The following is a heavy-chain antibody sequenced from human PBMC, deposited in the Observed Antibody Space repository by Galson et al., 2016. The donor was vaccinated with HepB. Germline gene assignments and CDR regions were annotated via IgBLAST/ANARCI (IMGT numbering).Heavy chain of an antibody. Sequence: SLRLSCAVSEFIVSDNHMSWVRQAPGKGLEWVSILQSEGATYYADSVKGRFTISRDNSKNTLYLQMNTLRVEDTAVYYCARFQTNCAGGRCFTPLYALDVWGRGTTVTVSS. D-gene: IGHD2-8*02. CDR1: EFIVSDNH. V-gene: IGHV3-53*01. CDR3: ARFQTNCAGGRCFTPLYALDV. CDR2: LQSEGAT. J-gene: IGHJ6*02.